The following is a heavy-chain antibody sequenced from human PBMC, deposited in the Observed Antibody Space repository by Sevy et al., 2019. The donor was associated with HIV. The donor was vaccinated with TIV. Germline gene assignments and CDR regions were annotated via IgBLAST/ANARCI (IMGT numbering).Heavy chain of an antibody. CDR2: IWYDGSNK. V-gene: IGHV3-33*01. Sequence: GGYLRLSCAASGFTFSKYGMHWVRQAPGKGLEWVALIWYDGSNKYYADSVKGRFTISRDNSKNTLYLQMNSLRAEDTAVYYCVRGADCHDSSRANCDYWGQGTLVTVSS. D-gene: IGHD3-22*01. CDR1: GFTFSKYG. CDR3: VRGADCHDSSRANCDY. J-gene: IGHJ4*02.